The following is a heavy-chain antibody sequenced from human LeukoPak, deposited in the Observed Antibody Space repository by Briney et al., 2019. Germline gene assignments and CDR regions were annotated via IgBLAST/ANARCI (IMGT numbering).Heavy chain of an antibody. D-gene: IGHD2-21*01. CDR1: GYTFTGYY. V-gene: IGHV1-18*04. CDR3: ARDLFEPPVSHSTFDP. CDR2: ISAYNGNT. J-gene: IGHJ5*02. Sequence: GASVKVSCKASGYTFTGYYMHWVRQAPGQGLEWMGWISAYNGNTNYAQKFQGRVTITADKSTSTAYTELSSLRSEDTAVYYCARDLFEPPVSHSTFDPWGQGTLVTVSS.